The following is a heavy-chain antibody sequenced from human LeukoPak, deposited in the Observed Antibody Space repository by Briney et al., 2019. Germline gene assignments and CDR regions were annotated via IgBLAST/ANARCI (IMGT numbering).Heavy chain of an antibody. Sequence: SVKVSCNASGGTFSSYAISWVRQAPGQGLEWMGGIIPIFGTANYAQKFQGRVTITADESTSTAYMELSSLRSEDTAVYYCARAPYSSSWFDYWGQGTLVTVSS. V-gene: IGHV1-69*13. CDR1: GGTFSSYA. CDR2: IIPIFGTA. D-gene: IGHD6-13*01. J-gene: IGHJ4*02. CDR3: ARAPYSSSWFDY.